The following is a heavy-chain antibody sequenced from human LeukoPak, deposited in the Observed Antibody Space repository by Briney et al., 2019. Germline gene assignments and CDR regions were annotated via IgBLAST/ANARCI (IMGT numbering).Heavy chain of an antibody. D-gene: IGHD3-10*01. CDR2: INPRNGGT. Sequence: ASVKVSCKASGYTFTDTYLHWVRQAPGQGLDWMGWINPRNGGTDYAQNIRGRVTMTRDTSITTAYLELSGLTSDDTAVYYCATAMDRGYSCFHDWGQGTLVTVSS. CDR1: GYTFTDTY. CDR3: ATAMDRGYSCFHD. J-gene: IGHJ4*02. V-gene: IGHV1-2*02.